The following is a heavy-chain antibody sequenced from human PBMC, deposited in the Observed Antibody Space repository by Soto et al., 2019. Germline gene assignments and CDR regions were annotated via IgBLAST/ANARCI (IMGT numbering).Heavy chain of an antibody. Sequence: QVQFVQSGAEVKKPGASVRVSCKTSGFIFTDYPIHWVRQAPGRGLEWVAWINTGNGTTRYSPRLRGRVTLTRDTSASTAYMELTSLRFEDTGLYYCARNAFDYWGQGTLVAVSP. J-gene: IGHJ4*02. V-gene: IGHV1-3*04. CDR3: ARNAFDY. CDR1: GFIFTDYP. CDR2: INTGNGTT.